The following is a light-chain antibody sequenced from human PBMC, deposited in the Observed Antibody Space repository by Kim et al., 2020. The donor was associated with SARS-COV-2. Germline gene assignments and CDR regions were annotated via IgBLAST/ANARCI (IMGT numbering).Light chain of an antibody. CDR2: YDS. Sequence: GKTARITCGGNNIGSKSVHWYQQKPGQAPVLVIYYDSDRPSGIPERFSGSNSGNTATLTISRVEAGDEADYYCQVWDSSSDLPDWVFGGGTQLTVL. CDR1: NIGSKS. V-gene: IGLV3-21*04. CDR3: QVWDSSSDLPDWV. J-gene: IGLJ3*02.